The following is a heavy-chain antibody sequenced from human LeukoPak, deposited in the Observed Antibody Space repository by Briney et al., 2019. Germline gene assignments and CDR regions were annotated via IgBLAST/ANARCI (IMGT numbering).Heavy chain of an antibody. CDR1: GFTFSCYR. D-gene: IGHD3-22*01. V-gene: IGHV3-7*01. J-gene: IGHJ4*02. CDR2: IKQDGSEK. Sequence: GGSLRLSCAASGFTFSCYRMSWVRQAPGKGLEWVANIKQDGSEKYYVDSVKGRFTISRDNAKNSLYLQMDSLRAEDTAVYYCARARQSASSGYYEDYWGQGTLVTVSS. CDR3: ARARQSASSGYYEDY.